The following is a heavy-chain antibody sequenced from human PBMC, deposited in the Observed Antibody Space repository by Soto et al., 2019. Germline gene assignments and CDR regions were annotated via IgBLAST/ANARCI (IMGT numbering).Heavy chain of an antibody. V-gene: IGHV3-66*01. J-gene: IGHJ4*02. Sequence: EVQLVESGGGLVQTGGSLRLSCAASGFTVSNNYMRWVRQAPGKGLEWVSLIYSGGATYYADSVKGRFTISRDNSKNTLCLQMNSLSAEDTAVYYCARDGTYNWVGGQGILVTVSS. D-gene: IGHD1-1*01. CDR2: IYSGGAT. CDR1: GFTVSNNY. CDR3: ARDGTYNWV.